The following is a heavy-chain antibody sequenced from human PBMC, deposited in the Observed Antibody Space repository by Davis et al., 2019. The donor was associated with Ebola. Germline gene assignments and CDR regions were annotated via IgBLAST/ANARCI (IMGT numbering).Heavy chain of an antibody. V-gene: IGHV3-15*01. J-gene: IGHJ4*02. CDR1: GFTFSDAW. Sequence: PGGSLRLSCAASGFTFSDAWMSWVRQAPGRGLEWVGRIKSKTDGGTTDYAAPVKGRFSISRHDSKNTLHLQMNSLKIEDTAVYYCNTGLYYDRSGNYYFDQWGQGTLVTVSS. CDR3: NTGLYYDRSGNYYFDQ. D-gene: IGHD3-22*01. CDR2: IKSKTDGGTT.